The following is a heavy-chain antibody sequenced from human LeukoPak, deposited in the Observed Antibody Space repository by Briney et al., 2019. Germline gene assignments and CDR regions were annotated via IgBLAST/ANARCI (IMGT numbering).Heavy chain of an antibody. CDR2: ISSSSSYI. V-gene: IGHV3-21*01. J-gene: IGHJ3*02. D-gene: IGHD3-22*01. CDR3: ARGKYDSSGYYDDAFDI. CDR1: GFTFSSYS. Sequence: PGGSLRLSCAASGFTFSSYSMNWVRQAPGKGLEWVSSISSSSSYIYYADSVKGRFTISRDNAKNSLYLQMNRLRAEDTAVYYCARGKYDSSGYYDDAFDIWGQGTMVTVSS.